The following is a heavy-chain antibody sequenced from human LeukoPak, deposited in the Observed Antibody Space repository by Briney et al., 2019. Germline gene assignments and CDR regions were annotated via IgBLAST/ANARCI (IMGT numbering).Heavy chain of an antibody. CDR2: IYYSGST. V-gene: IGHV4-59*01. CDR1: GGSISSYY. Sequence: SETLSLTCTVSGGSISSYYWSWIRQPPGKGLEWIGYIYYSGSTNYNPSLKSRVTISVDTSKNQFSLKLSSVTAADTAVYYCARLRVKLRGTNYGMDVWGQGTTVTVSS. D-gene: IGHD1-7*01. CDR3: ARLRVKLRGTNYGMDV. J-gene: IGHJ6*02.